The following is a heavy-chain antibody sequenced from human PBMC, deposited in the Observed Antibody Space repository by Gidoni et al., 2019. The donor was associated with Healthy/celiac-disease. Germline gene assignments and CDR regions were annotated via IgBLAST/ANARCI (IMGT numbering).Heavy chain of an antibody. CDR2: IYYSGST. J-gene: IGHJ6*02. CDR3: ARDRGIAVAGSKYYYYGMDV. D-gene: IGHD6-19*01. CDR1: GGSVRSGSYY. Sequence: QVQLQESGPGLVKPSETLSLTCTVSGGSVRSGSYYWSWIRQPPGKGLEWIGYIYYSGSTNYNPSLKSRVTISVDTSKNQFSLKLSSVTAADTAVYYCARDRGIAVAGSKYYYYGMDVWGQGTTVTVSS. V-gene: IGHV4-61*01.